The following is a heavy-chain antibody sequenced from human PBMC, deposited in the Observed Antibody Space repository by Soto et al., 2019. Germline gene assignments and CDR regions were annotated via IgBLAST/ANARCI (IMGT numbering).Heavy chain of an antibody. V-gene: IGHV1-69*06. CDR3: ARSGHCSSTSCYAHYYYYGMDV. CDR2: IIPIFGTA. D-gene: IGHD2-2*01. CDR1: GGTFSSYA. J-gene: IGHJ6*02. Sequence: QVQLVQSGAEVKKPGSSVKVSCKASGGTFSSYAISWVRQAPGQGLEWMGGIIPIFGTANYAQKFQGRVTITANKPTSTGYTELSSLRSEDTAVYYCARSGHCSSTSCYAHYYYYGMDVWGQGTTVTVSS.